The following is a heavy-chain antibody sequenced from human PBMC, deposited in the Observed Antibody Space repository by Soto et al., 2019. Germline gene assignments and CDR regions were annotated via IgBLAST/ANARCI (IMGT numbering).Heavy chain of an antibody. CDR3: ARENFHDGDAFDF. D-gene: IGHD1-1*01. Sequence: QVQLQQSGPGLVKPSQTLSLTCAISGDSVSTNTVAWNWIKQSPSRGLEWLGRTYYRSRWFNDYAVSVRSRILINPDTSKNEVSLHLNSVTPEHTAIYYCARENFHDGDAFDFWGQGVMVTVSS. CDR2: TYYRSRWFN. J-gene: IGHJ3*01. CDR1: GDSVSTNTVA. V-gene: IGHV6-1*01.